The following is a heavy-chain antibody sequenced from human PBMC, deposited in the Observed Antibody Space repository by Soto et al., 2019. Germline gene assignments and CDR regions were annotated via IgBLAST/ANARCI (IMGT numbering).Heavy chain of an antibody. CDR3: SRDLSPY. V-gene: IGHV1-46*03. D-gene: IGHD3-16*02. Sequence: ASVKVSCKTSGYDFTRYFIHWVRQAPGQGLEWMVKVNPTGGSPTFGQKFQGRVTVTTDTSTSTVYMELSSLRSDDTAVYYCSRDLSPYWGQGTLVTVPQ. CDR2: VNPTGGSP. J-gene: IGHJ4*02. CDR1: GYDFTRYF.